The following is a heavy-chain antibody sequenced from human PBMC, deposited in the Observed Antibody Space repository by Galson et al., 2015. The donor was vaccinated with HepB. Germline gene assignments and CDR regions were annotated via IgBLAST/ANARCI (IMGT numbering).Heavy chain of an antibody. J-gene: IGHJ4*02. Sequence: SLRLSCAASGFSFSDYWMSWIRRAPGKRPEWVANIRYDEYEYYYADFVKGRFTISRDNARNSVFLQMSSLRRDDTAVYYCVRDRTYKGGNFFDFWGQGALVTVSS. CDR2: IRYDEYEY. CDR3: VRDRTYKGGNFFDF. D-gene: IGHD3-10*01. CDR1: GFSFSDYW. V-gene: IGHV3-7*03.